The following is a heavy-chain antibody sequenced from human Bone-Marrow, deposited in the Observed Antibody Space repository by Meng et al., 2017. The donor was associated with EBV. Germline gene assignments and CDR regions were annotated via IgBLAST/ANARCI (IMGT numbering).Heavy chain of an antibody. D-gene: IGHD3-22*01. CDR1: GFTFISYS. CDR3: ARDSYYYDSSGYYTYWYFDL. Sequence: EVQLVESGGGLVKPGGSLRLSCAASGFTFISYSMNWVRQAPGKGLEWVSSISSSSSYIYYADSVKGRFTISRDNAKNSLYLQMNSLRAEDTAVYYCARDSYYYDSSGYYTYWYFDLWGRGTLVTVSS. V-gene: IGHV3-21*01. J-gene: IGHJ2*01. CDR2: ISSSSSYI.